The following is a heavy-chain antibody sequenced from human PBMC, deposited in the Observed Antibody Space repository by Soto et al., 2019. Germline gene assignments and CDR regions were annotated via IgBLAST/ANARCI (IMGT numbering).Heavy chain of an antibody. Sequence: GASVKVSCKASGGTFSSYAISWVRQAPGQGLEWMGGIIPIFGTANYAQKLQGRVTITADESTSTAYMELSSLRSEDTAVYYCASPKFRFWQQLDPWGQGTLVTVSS. CDR2: IIPIFGTA. D-gene: IGHD3-3*01. CDR1: GGTFSSYA. V-gene: IGHV1-69*13. CDR3: ASPKFRFWQQLDP. J-gene: IGHJ5*02.